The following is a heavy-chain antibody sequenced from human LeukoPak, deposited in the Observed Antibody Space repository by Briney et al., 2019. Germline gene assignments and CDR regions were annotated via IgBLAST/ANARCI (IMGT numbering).Heavy chain of an antibody. CDR1: GFTVSSNY. D-gene: IGHD5-24*01. CDR3: ARVGGYNAPIDY. V-gene: IGHV3-66*01. J-gene: IGHJ4*02. Sequence: GGSLRLSCAASGFTVSSNYMSWVRQAPGKGLEWVSVIYSGGSTYYADSVKGRFTISRDNSKNTLYLQMNSLRAEDAAVYYCARVGGYNAPIDYWGQGTLVTVSS. CDR2: IYSGGST.